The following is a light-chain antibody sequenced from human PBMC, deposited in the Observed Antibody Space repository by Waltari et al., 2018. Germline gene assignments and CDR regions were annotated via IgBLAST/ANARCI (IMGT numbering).Light chain of an antibody. Sequence: QAVLTQPPSASGTPGQRVTISCSGSSSNIGTNTVNWYQQLPGTAPKPLIYGYYQAPSGRPDRFYGSKSGNAASLAISGLQSEVEADYYCAAWDDSLNGWVFGGGTKLTVL. CDR1: SSNIGTNT. J-gene: IGLJ3*02. CDR2: GYY. CDR3: AAWDDSLNGWV. V-gene: IGLV1-44*01.